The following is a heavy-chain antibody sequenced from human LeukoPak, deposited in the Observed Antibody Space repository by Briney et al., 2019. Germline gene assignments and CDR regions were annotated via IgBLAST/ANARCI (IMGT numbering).Heavy chain of an antibody. CDR2: IYPGDSDT. D-gene: IGHD3-3*01. Sequence: GESLKISCKGSGYTFTNYWIGWVRQMPGKGLEWMGIIYPGDSDTRYSPSFQGQVTISADKSISTAYLQWSSLKASDTAMFYCARHPADTIFGVGPDYWGQGTLVTVCS. CDR3: ARHPADTIFGVGPDY. CDR1: GYTFTNYW. V-gene: IGHV5-51*01. J-gene: IGHJ4*02.